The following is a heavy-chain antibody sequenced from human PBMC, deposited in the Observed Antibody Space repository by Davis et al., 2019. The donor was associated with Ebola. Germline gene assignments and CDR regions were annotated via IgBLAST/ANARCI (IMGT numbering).Heavy chain of an antibody. V-gene: IGHV4-34*01. J-gene: IGHJ6*02. CDR2: INHSGNT. CDR1: GGSFSGYY. D-gene: IGHD6-13*01. CDR3: ARYPGMAAAGTGYYYGMDV. Sequence: SQTLSLTCAVYGGSFSGYYWSWIRQPPGKGLEWIGEINHSGNTNFSPSLKSRVTISVDTSKNQFSLKLSSVTAADTAVYYCARYPGMAAAGTGYYYGMDVWGQETTVTVSS.